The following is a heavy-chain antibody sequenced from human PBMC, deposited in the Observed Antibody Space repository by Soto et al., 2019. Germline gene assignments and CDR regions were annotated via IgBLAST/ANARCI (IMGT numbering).Heavy chain of an antibody. CDR2: ISYDGSKE. J-gene: IGHJ4*02. V-gene: IGHV3-30*18. D-gene: IGHD5-12*01. CDR1: GFTFSNYG. CDR3: AKVGPIVDSPGDY. Sequence: PGGSLRLSCVASGFTFSNYGIHWVRQAPGKGLEWVALISYDGSKEEYADSVKGRFTISRDNSKNTLYLQMNSLRAEDTAVYYCAKVGPIVDSPGDYWGQGTLVTAPQ.